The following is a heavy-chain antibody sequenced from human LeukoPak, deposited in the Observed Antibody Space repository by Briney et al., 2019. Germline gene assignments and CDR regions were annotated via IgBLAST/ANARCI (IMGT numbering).Heavy chain of an antibody. V-gene: IGHV4-59*01. D-gene: IGHD5-24*01. CDR3: ARDPDGYKFFDY. CDR1: GGSISSYF. J-gene: IGHJ4*02. CDR2: IFNGGTT. Sequence: SSETLSLTCSVSGGSISSYFWHWIRQPPGKGLEWMGYIFNGGTTAYNPSLKRRVTMSVDTSKNQFSLTLSSVTAADTAVYYCARDPDGYKFFDYWGRGSPVTVSS.